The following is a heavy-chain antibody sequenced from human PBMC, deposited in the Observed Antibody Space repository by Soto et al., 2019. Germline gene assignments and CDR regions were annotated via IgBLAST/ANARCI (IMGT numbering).Heavy chain of an antibody. CDR2: IKSKTDGGTT. V-gene: IGHV3-15*07. CDR1: GFTFSNAW. CDR3: TLMHYDFWSGYYDY. D-gene: IGHD3-3*01. Sequence: PGGSLRLSCAASGFTFSNAWMNWVRQAPGKGLEWVGRIKSKTDGGTTDYAAPVKGRFTISRDDSKNTLYLQMNSLKTEDTAVYYCTLMHYDFWSGYYDYWGQGTLVTVSS. J-gene: IGHJ4*02.